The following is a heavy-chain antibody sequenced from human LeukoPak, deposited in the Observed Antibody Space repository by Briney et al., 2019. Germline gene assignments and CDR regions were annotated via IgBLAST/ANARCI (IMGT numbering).Heavy chain of an antibody. CDR1: GFTFSSYS. V-gene: IGHV3-21*01. D-gene: IGHD6-13*01. CDR3: ATEQLAAVGTVLDY. Sequence: PGGSLRLSCAASGFTFSSYSMDWVRQAPGKVLEWVSSISSSSSYIYYADSVKGRFTVSRDNAKKSLYLQMSSLRAEDTAVYYCATEQLAAVGTVLDYWGQGILVTVSS. CDR2: ISSSSSYI. J-gene: IGHJ4*02.